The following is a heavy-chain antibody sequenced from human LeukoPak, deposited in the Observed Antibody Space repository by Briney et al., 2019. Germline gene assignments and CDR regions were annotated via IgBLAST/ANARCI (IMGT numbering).Heavy chain of an antibody. CDR1: GASINISKW. V-gene: IGHV4-4*02. D-gene: IGHD3-3*01. J-gene: IGHJ4*02. CDR3: AGTYYDFWSGYSLDY. CDR2: IYHSGST. Sequence: SETLSLTCAVSGASINISKWWSWVRQPPGKGLEWIGEIYHSGSTNYNPSFKSRVTISVDTSKNQFSLKLSSVTAADTAVYYCAGTYYDFWSGYSLDYWGQGTLVTVSS.